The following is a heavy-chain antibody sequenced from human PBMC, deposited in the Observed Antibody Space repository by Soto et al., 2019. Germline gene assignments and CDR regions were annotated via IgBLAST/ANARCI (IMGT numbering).Heavy chain of an antibody. CDR2: INHSGST. V-gene: IGHV4-34*01. J-gene: IGHJ5*02. D-gene: IGHD3-10*01. Sequence: PSETLSLTCAVYGGSFSGYYWSWIRQPPGKGLEWIGEINHSGSTNYNPSLKSRVTISVDTSKNQFSLKLSSVTAADTAVYYCARFNSRITMVRGVIIGPGWFDPWGQGTLVTVS. CDR1: GGSFSGYY. CDR3: ARFNSRITMVRGVIIGPGWFDP.